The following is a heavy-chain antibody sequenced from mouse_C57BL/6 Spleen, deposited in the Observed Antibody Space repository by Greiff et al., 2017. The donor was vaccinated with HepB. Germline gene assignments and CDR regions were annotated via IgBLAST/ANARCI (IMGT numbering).Heavy chain of an antibody. CDR3: ARGGYYGSSWTWFAY. Sequence: VQLQQSGPELVKPGASVKISCKASGYTFTDYYMNWVKQSHGKSLEWIGDINPNNGGTSYNQKFKGKATLTVDKSSSTAYMELRRLTSEDSAVYYCARGGYYGSSWTWFAYWGQGTLVTVSA. J-gene: IGHJ3*01. V-gene: IGHV1-26*01. D-gene: IGHD1-1*01. CDR2: INPNNGGT. CDR1: GYTFTDYY.